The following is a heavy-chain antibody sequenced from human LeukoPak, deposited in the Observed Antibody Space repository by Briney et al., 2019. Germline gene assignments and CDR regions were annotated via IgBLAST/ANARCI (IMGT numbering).Heavy chain of an antibody. CDR3: ARQRAHGYVFDY. Sequence: SQTLSLTCAVSGGSISSGGYSWSWIRQPPGKGLEWIGYIYHSGSTYYNPSLKSRVTISVDRSKNQFSLKLSSVTAADTAVYYCARQRAHGYVFDYWGQGTLVTVSS. J-gene: IGHJ4*02. V-gene: IGHV4-30-2*01. CDR1: GGSISSGGYS. D-gene: IGHD5-12*01. CDR2: IYHSGST.